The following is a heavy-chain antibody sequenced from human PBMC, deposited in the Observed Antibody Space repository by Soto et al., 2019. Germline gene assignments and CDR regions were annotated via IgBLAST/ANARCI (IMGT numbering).Heavy chain of an antibody. CDR2: IFWDDSK. D-gene: IGHD1-7*01. CDR1: GFSLSTSGVA. CDR3: AHGLRERTTRFDS. V-gene: IGHV2-5*02. J-gene: IGHJ4*02. Sequence: QITLKESGPTLVKPTQTLTLTCSFSGFSLSTSGVAVAWIRQPPGKALEWLALIFWDDSKFYSPSLKSRLTTTXDXSKNQVALTMTNMDPVDTATYYCAHGLRERTTRFDSWGQGTLVTVSS.